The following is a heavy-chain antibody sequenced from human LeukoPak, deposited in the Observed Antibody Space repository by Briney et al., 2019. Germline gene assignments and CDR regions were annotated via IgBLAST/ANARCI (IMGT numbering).Heavy chain of an antibody. J-gene: IGHJ5*02. Sequence: AGGSLRLSCAASGFTFSSTWMSWVRQAPGKELEWVGNIQPDGSEGYPVDSVKGRFTISRDNARNSLFLQMNSLRVEDTAVYYCASESYARFDPWGQGTLVTVSS. CDR2: IQPDGSEG. V-gene: IGHV3-7*01. CDR3: ASESYARFDP. D-gene: IGHD3-16*01. CDR1: GFTFSSTW.